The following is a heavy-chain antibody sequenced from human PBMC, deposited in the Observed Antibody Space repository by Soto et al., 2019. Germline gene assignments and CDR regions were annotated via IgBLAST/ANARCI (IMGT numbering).Heavy chain of an antibody. CDR1: GFTFYTYT. CDR3: ARPRKRYSGIDN. J-gene: IGHJ4*02. D-gene: IGHD1-1*01. Sequence: PGGSLRLSCAASGFTFYTYTMHWVRQAPGKGLEWVSFILYDGSDKDYADSVKGRFTISRDNSKNTLFLQMNSLRPEDTAIYYCARPRKRYSGIDNWGQGTLVTVSS. CDR2: ILYDGSDK. V-gene: IGHV3-30-3*01.